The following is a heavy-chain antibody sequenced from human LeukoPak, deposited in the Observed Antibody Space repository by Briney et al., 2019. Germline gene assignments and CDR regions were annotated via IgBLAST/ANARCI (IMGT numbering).Heavy chain of an antibody. J-gene: IGHJ4*02. D-gene: IGHD6-13*01. CDR2: ISASGYNT. Sequence: GGSLRLSCAASGFTFSSCGMSWVRQAPGKGLEWVSTISASGYNTYYADSVQGRFTISRDNAKNTLYLQMNSLRAEDTAVYYCARDKNARIADYWGQGTLVTVSS. V-gene: IGHV3-23*01. CDR1: GFTFSSCG. CDR3: ARDKNARIADY.